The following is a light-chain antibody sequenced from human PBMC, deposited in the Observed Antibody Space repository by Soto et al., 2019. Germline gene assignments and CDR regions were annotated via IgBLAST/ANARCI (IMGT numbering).Light chain of an antibody. J-gene: IGLJ2*01. CDR3: SSYTIRSPVV. V-gene: IGLV2-14*03. Sequence: QSALTQPASVSGSPGQSITISCTGTSTDIGGYNYVSWYQQHPGKVPKLMIYEVSNRPSGVSSRFSGSKSGNTASLTISGLQAEDEADYYCSSYTIRSPVVFGGGTKLTVL. CDR1: STDIGGYNY. CDR2: EVS.